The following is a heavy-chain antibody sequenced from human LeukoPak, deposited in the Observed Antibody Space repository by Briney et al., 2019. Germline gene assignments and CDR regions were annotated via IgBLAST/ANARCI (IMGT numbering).Heavy chain of an antibody. CDR1: GYNFTSYW. Sequence: GESLKISCKGSGYNFTSYWIGWVRQMPGKGLEWMGIIYPGDSDTRYSPSFQGQVTISADKSISTASLQWSSLKASDTAMYYCARLSAVPRGEFDYWGQGTLVTVSS. CDR2: IYPGDSDT. D-gene: IGHD3-16*01. V-gene: IGHV5-51*01. CDR3: ARLSAVPRGEFDY. J-gene: IGHJ4*02.